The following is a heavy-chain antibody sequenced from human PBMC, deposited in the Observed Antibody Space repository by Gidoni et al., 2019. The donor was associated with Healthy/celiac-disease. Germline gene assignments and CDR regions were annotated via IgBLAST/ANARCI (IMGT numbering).Heavy chain of an antibody. CDR3: ARGIDYGGNFDLGWFDP. D-gene: IGHD4-17*01. CDR2: IYYSGST. V-gene: IGHV4-39*07. J-gene: IGHJ5*02. Sequence: QLQLQESGPGLVKPSETLSLTCTVSGGSISSSSYYWGWIRQPPGKGLEGIGSIYYSGSTYYNPSLKSRVTISVDTSKNQFSLKLSSVTAADTAVYYCARGIDYGGNFDLGWFDPWGQGTLVTVSS. CDR1: GGSISSSSYY.